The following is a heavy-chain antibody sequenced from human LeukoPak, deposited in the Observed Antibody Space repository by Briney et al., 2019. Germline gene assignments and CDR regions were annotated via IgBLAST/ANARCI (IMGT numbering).Heavy chain of an antibody. CDR3: YICSSTSCYRY. CDR2: IHYSGST. CDR1: GDSISSSGYY. Sequence: TSETLSLTCTVSGDSISSSGYYWGWIRQPPGKGLEWIGTIHYSGSTYYNPSLKSRVTISVDTSKNQFSLNLSSVTAADTAVYYCYICSSTSCYRYWGQGTLVTVSS. D-gene: IGHD2-2*01. V-gene: IGHV4-39*01. J-gene: IGHJ4*02.